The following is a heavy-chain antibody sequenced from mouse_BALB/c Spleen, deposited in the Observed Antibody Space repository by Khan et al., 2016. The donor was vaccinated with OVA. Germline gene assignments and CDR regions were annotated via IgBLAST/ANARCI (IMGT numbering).Heavy chain of an antibody. CDR1: GYTFTSYT. D-gene: IGHD4-1*01. Sequence: QVQLQQPGADLARPGASVKMSCKASGYTFTSYTMHWVKQRPGQGLEWIGYINPSSGYTNYNQKFKDKATLTADKSSSTAYMQLSSLTAEDSAVYYCAREGTGAWFAYWGQGTLVTVSA. CDR3: AREGTGAWFAY. CDR2: INPSSGYT. V-gene: IGHV1-4*01. J-gene: IGHJ3*01.